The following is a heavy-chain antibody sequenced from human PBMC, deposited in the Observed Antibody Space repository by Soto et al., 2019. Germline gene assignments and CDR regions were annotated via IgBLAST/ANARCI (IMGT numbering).Heavy chain of an antibody. CDR2: ISSNGGST. J-gene: IGHJ4*02. CDR3: ARANTPRTRVTIFGVVIIRSGDDRYYFDY. CDR1: GFTFSSYA. V-gene: IGHV3-64*01. Sequence: PGGSLRLSCAASGFTFSSYAMHWVRQAPGKGLEYVSAISSNGGSTYYANSVKGRFTISRDNSKNTLYLQMGSLRDEDMAVYYCARANTPRTRVTIFGVVIIRSGDDRYYFDYWGQGTLVTVSS. D-gene: IGHD3-3*01.